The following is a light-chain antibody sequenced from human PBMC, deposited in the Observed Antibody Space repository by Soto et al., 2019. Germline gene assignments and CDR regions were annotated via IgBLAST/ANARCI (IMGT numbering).Light chain of an antibody. V-gene: IGLV2-8*01. J-gene: IGLJ1*01. CDR2: EVS. CDR3: QSYDSSLSAYV. Sequence: QSLLAQPPSASGCPGQSVTISCTGTNSDVGKYDYVSWSQHHPGKDPKLIIYEVSKRPSGAPDRFSGSNSGTSASLAITRIQTEDESDYYCQSYDSSLSAYVFGTGTKITV. CDR1: NSDVGKYDY.